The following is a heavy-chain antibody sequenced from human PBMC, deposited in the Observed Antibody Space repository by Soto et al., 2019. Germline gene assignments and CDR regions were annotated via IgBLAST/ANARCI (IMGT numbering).Heavy chain of an antibody. V-gene: IGHV1-3*01. J-gene: IGHJ5*02. Sequence: ASVKVSCKASGYTFTSYAMHWVRQAPGQRLEWTGWINAGNGNTKYSQKFQGRVTITRDTSASTAYMELSSLRSEDTAVYYCARESEKDIVVVPDAITPHSGLDPSGQGPLVTVYS. CDR3: ARESEKDIVVVPDAITPHSGLDP. CDR1: GYTFTSYA. D-gene: IGHD2-2*02. CDR2: INAGNGNT.